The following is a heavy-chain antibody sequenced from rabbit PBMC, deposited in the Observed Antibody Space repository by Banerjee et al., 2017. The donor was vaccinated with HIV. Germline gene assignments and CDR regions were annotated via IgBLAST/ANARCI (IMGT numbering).Heavy chain of an antibody. D-gene: IGHD6-1*01. V-gene: IGHV1S40*01. Sequence: QSLEESGGDLVKPGASLTLTCKASGFTLSSSYYMCWVRQAPGKGLEWIACIYAFSSSTYYASWAKGRFTISKTSSTTVTLQMTSLTAADTATYFCARADDAGYGYGLWGPGTLVTVS. CDR2: IYAFSSST. CDR3: ARADDAGYGYGL. J-gene: IGHJ6*01. CDR1: GFTLSSSYY.